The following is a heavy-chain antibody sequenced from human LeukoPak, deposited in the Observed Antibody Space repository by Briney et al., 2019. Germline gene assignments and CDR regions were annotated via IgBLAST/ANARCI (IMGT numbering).Heavy chain of an antibody. V-gene: IGHV1-69*13. J-gene: IGHJ4*02. CDR3: ARSYYDSSGYPFDY. CDR1: GYTFTSYA. Sequence: GASVKVSCKASGYTFTSYAMHWVRQAPGQGLEWMGGIIPIFGTANYAQKFQGRVTITADESTSTAYMELSSLRSEDTAVYYCARSYYDSSGYPFDYWGQGTLVTVSS. D-gene: IGHD3-22*01. CDR2: IIPIFGTA.